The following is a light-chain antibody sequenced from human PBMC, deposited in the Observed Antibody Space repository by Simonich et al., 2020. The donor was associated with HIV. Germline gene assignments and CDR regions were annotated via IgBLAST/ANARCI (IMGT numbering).Light chain of an antibody. CDR1: QTIGTY. Sequence: DIQMTQSPSSLSTSVGDRVTITCRASQTIGTYLNWYQQRPGKAPQLLLYAASSLRSGVPSRFSGSGSGTDFTLKISRVEAEDVGVYYCMQALQTPYTFGQGTKLDFK. CDR2: AAS. CDR3: MQALQTPYT. J-gene: IGKJ2*01. V-gene: IGKV1-39*01.